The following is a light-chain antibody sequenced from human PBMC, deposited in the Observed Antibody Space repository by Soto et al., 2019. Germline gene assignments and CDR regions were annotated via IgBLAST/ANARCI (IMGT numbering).Light chain of an antibody. CDR3: SSYAGSNNWV. V-gene: IGLV2-8*01. CDR1: SSDVGAFNY. CDR2: EVS. J-gene: IGLJ3*02. Sequence: QSVLTQPPSASGSPGQSVTISCTGTSSDVGAFNYVSWYQQYPGKAPKVMIYEVSKRPSGVPDRFSGSKSGNTASLTVSGLQAADEADYYCSSYAGSNNWVFGGGTQLTVL.